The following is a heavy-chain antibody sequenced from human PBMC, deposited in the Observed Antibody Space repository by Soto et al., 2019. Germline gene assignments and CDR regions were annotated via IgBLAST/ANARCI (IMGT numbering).Heavy chain of an antibody. V-gene: IGHV3-74*01. Sequence: GGSLRLSCAASGFTFSSYWLHWVRQAPGKGLVWVSRINSDGSSTSYADSVKGRFTISRDNAKNTLYLQMNSLRAEDTAVYYCARDYYDSSGYLAAFDIWGQGTMVTVSS. J-gene: IGHJ3*02. CDR3: ARDYYDSSGYLAAFDI. CDR1: GFTFSSYW. D-gene: IGHD3-22*01. CDR2: INSDGSST.